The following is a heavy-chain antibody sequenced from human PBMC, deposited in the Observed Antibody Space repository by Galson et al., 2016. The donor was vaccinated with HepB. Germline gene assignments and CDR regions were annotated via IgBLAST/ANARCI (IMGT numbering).Heavy chain of an antibody. CDR1: GGSILKFY. J-gene: IGHJ6*02. CDR2: IYYSGTT. CDR3: ARGRLQRQLYGLDV. D-gene: IGHD3-10*01. V-gene: IGHV4-59*01. Sequence: ETLSLTCTVSGGSILKFYWSWIRQTPEKGLEWLGYIYYSGTTSKNPSLKSRLTFSIDTSKSQFSMNLTSVTAADAAVYYCARGRLQRQLYGLDVWGQGATVTVSS.